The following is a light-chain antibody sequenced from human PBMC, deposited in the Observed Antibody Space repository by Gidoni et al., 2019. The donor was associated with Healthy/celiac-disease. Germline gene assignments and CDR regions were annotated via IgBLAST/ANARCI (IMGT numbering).Light chain of an antibody. CDR1: QDISNY. V-gene: IGKV1-33*01. Sequence: DSQMTQSPSSLSASVGDRVTLTCQASQDISNYLNWYQQKPGKAPKLLIYDASNLETGVPSRFSGSGSGTDFTFTISSLQPEDIATYYCQQYDNLPLTFGGGTKVEIK. CDR3: QQYDNLPLT. J-gene: IGKJ4*01. CDR2: DAS.